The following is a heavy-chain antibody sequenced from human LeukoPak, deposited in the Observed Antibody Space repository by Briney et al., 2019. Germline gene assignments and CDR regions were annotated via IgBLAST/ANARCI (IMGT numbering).Heavy chain of an antibody. CDR2: IYHSGST. J-gene: IGHJ4*02. D-gene: IGHD1-26*01. CDR1: GGSISSSNW. V-gene: IGHV4-4*02. Sequence: SETLSLTCAVSGGSISSSNWWSWVRQPPGEGLEWIGEIYHSGSTNYNPSLKSRATISVEKSKNHLSLKLSSVTAADTAVYYCARLGKENSGSYYYYFDYWGQGTLVTVSS. CDR3: ARLGKENSGSYYYYFDY.